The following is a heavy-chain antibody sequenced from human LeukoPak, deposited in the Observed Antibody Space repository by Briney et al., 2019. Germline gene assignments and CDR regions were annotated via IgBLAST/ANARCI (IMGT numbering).Heavy chain of an antibody. D-gene: IGHD2-2*02. Sequence: GGSLRLSCSASGFTFITYAMHWVRQAPGRGLEYVSATSSNGGSTYHADSVKCRLTISRDNSKNTVYLQMSSLRAEDTAVYYCVKGYCNSISCYIDYWGQGTLVTVSS. J-gene: IGHJ4*02. CDR1: GFTFITYA. V-gene: IGHV3-64D*09. CDR2: TSSNGGST. CDR3: VKGYCNSISCYIDY.